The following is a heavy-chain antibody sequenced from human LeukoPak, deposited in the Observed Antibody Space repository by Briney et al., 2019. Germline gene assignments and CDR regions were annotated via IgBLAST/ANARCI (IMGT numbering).Heavy chain of an antibody. V-gene: IGHV3-23*01. CDR3: AKEVEGSSGWFSYYYYGMDV. CDR2: ISGSGGST. D-gene: IGHD6-19*01. Sequence: PGGSLRLSCAASGFTFSSYGMHWVRQAPGKGLEWVSAISGSGGSTYYADSVKGRFTISRDNSKNTLYPQMNSLRAEDTAVYYCAKEVEGSSGWFSYYYYGMDVWGQGTTVTVSS. J-gene: IGHJ6*02. CDR1: GFTFSSYG.